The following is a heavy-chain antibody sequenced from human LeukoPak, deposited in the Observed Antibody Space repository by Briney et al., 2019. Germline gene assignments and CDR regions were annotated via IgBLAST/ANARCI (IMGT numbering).Heavy chain of an antibody. CDR1: GGSFRSYY. V-gene: IGHV4-59*01. Sequence: SETLSLTCTVSGGSFRSYYWSWLRQPPGKSLEYIGYILYSGATNYNPSLKSRVRLSVDTSKNQFSLKVNTVTAADGGVYFWGKGIIGGANIRAFDSWGLGTLVTVSS. D-gene: IGHD1-26*01. J-gene: IGHJ4*02. CDR2: ILYSGAT. CDR3: GKGIIGGANIRAFDS.